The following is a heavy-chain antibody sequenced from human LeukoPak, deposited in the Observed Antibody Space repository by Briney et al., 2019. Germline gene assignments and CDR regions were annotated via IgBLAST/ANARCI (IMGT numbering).Heavy chain of an antibody. CDR2: INWNSGSI. V-gene: IGHV3-9*01. CDR3: AKAYYYDSSGPIDY. J-gene: IGHJ4*02. CDR1: GFTFDDYA. D-gene: IGHD3-22*01. Sequence: GRSLRLSCAASGFTFDDYAMHWVRQAPGKGVEWVSGINWNSGSIGYADSVKGRFTISRDNAKNSLYLQMNSPRAEDTALYYCAKAYYYDSSGPIDYWGQGTLVTVSS.